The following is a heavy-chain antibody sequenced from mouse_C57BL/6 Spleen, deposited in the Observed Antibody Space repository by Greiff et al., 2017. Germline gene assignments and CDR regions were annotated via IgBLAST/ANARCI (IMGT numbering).Heavy chain of an antibody. V-gene: IGHV1-82*01. CDR1: GYAFSSSW. D-gene: IGHD1-1*01. CDR2: IYPGDGDT. J-gene: IGHJ4*01. Sequence: QVQLQQSGPELVKPGASVKISCKASGYAFSSSWMNWVKQRPGKGLEWIGRIYPGDGDTNYNGKFKGKATLTADKSSSTAYMQLSSLTSEDSAVYFCARETTVVPTRAMDYWGQGTSVTVSS. CDR3: ARETTVVPTRAMDY.